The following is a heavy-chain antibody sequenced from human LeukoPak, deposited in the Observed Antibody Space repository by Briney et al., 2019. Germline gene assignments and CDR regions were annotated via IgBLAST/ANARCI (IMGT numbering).Heavy chain of an antibody. V-gene: IGHV4-34*01. CDR1: GGSFSGYY. J-gene: IGHJ4*02. CDR2: INHSGST. Sequence: SETLPLTCAVYGGSFSGYYWSWIRQPPGKGLEWIGEINHSGSTNYNPSLKSRVTISVDTSKNQFSLKLSSVTAADTAVYYCARGPPYYYDSSGYGWGQGTLVTVSS. CDR3: ARGPPYYYDSSGYG. D-gene: IGHD3-22*01.